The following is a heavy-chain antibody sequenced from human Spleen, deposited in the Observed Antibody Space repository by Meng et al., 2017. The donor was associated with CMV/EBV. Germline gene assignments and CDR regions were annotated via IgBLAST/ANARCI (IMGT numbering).Heavy chain of an antibody. Sequence: GESLKISCAASGFTFSSYGIHWVRQAPGKGLEWVSYISSSGSTIYYADSVKGRFTISRDNAKNSLYLQMNSLRAEDTAVYYCASVHRGDYFDYWGQGTLVTVSS. D-gene: IGHD1-1*01. CDR2: ISSSGSTI. V-gene: IGHV3-48*04. CDR3: ASVHRGDYFDY. J-gene: IGHJ4*02. CDR1: GFTFSSYG.